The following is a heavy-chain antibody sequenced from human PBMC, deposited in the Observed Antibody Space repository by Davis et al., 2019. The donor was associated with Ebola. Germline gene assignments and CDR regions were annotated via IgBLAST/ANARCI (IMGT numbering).Heavy chain of an antibody. Sequence: ESLKISCAASGFVFSDFSMNWVRLAPGKGLEWITYITKGSDAIHYADSVKGRFTVSRDNAKNLVFLQMSSLRDEDSAVYYCARDRFFAFDFWSQGVHVSVSS. D-gene: IGHD3/OR15-3a*01. CDR1: GFVFSDFS. V-gene: IGHV3-48*02. J-gene: IGHJ4*02. CDR2: ITKGSDAI. CDR3: ARDRFFAFDF.